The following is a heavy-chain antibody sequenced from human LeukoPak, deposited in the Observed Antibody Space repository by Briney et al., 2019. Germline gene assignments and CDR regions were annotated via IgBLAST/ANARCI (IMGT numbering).Heavy chain of an antibody. J-gene: IGHJ4*02. CDR2: INSDGSST. CDR3: ARDKFGAAGNLFDY. Sequence: GGSLRLSCVASGFTFSNYWMHWVRQAPGKGLVWVSYINSDGSSTSYADSVKGRFTISRDNAKNTLYLQMNSLRAEDTAVYYCARDKFGAAGNLFDYWGQGTLVTVSS. V-gene: IGHV3-74*01. D-gene: IGHD6-13*01. CDR1: GFTFSNYW.